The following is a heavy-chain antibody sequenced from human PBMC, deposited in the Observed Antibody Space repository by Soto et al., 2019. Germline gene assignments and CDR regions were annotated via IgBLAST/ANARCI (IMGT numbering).Heavy chain of an antibody. Sequence: GASVKVSCKSSGYTFTSYGISWVRPAPGQGLEWMGWISAYNGNTNYAQKLQGRVTMTTDTSTSTAYMELRSLRSDDTAVYYCVRVHPFLFYYDSSGPNYGMDVWGQGTTVTVSS. CDR2: ISAYNGNT. D-gene: IGHD3-22*01. J-gene: IGHJ6*02. CDR1: GYTFTSYG. V-gene: IGHV1-18*01. CDR3: VRVHPFLFYYDSSGPNYGMDV.